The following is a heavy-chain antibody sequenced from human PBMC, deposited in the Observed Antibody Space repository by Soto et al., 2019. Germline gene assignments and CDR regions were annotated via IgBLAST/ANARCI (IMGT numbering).Heavy chain of an antibody. CDR1: GFTFRSYW. CDR2: INQDGSEK. CDR3: ARGSTYDFWSGYIYYGMDV. D-gene: IGHD3-3*01. V-gene: IGHV3-7*03. J-gene: IGHJ6*01. Sequence: GGSLSLSCAASGFTFRSYWLNWVRQVPGEGLEWVANINQDGSEKYYVDSVKGRFTISRDTAKHSLYLQMNSLLAEDTAVYYCARGSTYDFWSGYIYYGMDVWGEGTTVTAAS.